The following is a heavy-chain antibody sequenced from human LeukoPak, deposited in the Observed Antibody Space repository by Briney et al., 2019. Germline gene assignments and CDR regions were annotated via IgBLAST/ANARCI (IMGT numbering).Heavy chain of an antibody. CDR1: GYTFTDYF. V-gene: IGHV1-2*02. D-gene: IGHD3-3*01. CDR3: ARGPRITIFGVVMANDAFDI. Sequence: VASVKVSRKASGYTFTDYFMNWVRQAPGQGLEWMGWINPKSGGTVYAQKFQGRVTMTRDTSSSTAYMELSRLRFDDTVVYYCARGPRITIFGVVMANDAFDIWGQGTMVTVSS. J-gene: IGHJ3*02. CDR2: INPKSGGT.